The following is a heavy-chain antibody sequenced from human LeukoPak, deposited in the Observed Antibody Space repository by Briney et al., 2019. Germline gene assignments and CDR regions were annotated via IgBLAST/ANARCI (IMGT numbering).Heavy chain of an antibody. CDR2: IIPMFGTA. D-gene: IGHD6-13*01. J-gene: IGHJ6*03. Sequence: SVKVSCKASGGTFRSYAMSWVRQAPGQGLEWIGGIIPMFGTANYAKKFQGRVTITADESTSTAYMELSSLRSEDTAVYYCAVPGIAAYGTKLDYYYYMDVWGKGTTVTVSS. CDR3: AVPGIAAYGTKLDYYYYMDV. V-gene: IGHV1-69*01. CDR1: GGTFRSYA.